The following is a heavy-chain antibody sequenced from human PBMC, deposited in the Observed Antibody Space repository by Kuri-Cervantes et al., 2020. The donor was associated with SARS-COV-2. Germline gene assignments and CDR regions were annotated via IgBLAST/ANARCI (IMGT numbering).Heavy chain of an antibody. Sequence: GESLKISCAASGFTVSSNYMNWVRQAPGKGLEWVSYISSSSSTIYYADSVKGRFTISRDNAKNSLYLQMNSLRDEDTAVYYCARDANYGSRLPRKFDYWGQGTLVTVSS. D-gene: IGHD5-12*01. CDR2: ISSSSSTI. J-gene: IGHJ4*02. CDR1: GFTVSSNY. CDR3: ARDANYGSRLPRKFDY. V-gene: IGHV3-48*02.